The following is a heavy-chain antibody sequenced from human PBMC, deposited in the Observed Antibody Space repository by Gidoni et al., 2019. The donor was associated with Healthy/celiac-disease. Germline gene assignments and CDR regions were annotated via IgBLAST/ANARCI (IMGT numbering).Heavy chain of an antibody. CDR2: IIPIFGTA. J-gene: IGHJ6*02. CDR3: ARGERWLQFRSPDYYYGMDV. D-gene: IGHD5-12*01. Sequence: QVQLVQSGAEVKKPGSSVKVSCKASGGTFSSYAISWVRQAPGQGLEWMGGIIPIFGTANYAQKFQGRVTITADESTSTAYMELSSLRSEDTAVYYCARGERWLQFRSPDYYYGMDVWGQGTTVTVSS. V-gene: IGHV1-69*01. CDR1: GGTFSSYA.